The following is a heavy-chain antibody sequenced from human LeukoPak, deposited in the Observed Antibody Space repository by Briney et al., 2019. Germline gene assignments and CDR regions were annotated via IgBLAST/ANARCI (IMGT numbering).Heavy chain of an antibody. CDR2: INPNSGGT. J-gene: IGHJ5*02. V-gene: IGHV1-2*06. Sequence: ASVKVSCKASGYIFTDYYMHWVRQAPGQELGWMGRINPNSGGTNYAQKFQGRVTMTRDTSISTAYMELSRLRSDDTAVYYCARTYYYDSSGYNVEWFDPWGQGTLVTVSS. CDR3: ARTYYYDSSGYNVEWFDP. D-gene: IGHD3-22*01. CDR1: GYIFTDYY.